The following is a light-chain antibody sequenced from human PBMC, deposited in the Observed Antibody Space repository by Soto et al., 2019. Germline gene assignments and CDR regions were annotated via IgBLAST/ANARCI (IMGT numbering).Light chain of an antibody. CDR2: EVS. Sequence: QSALTQPASVSGSPGQSIAISCTGSSSDVGIYNYVSWYQQHPGKVPKLIIYEVSNRPSGVSNRFSGSKSGNTASLTISGLQAEDEADYSCSSYTTSSTRVFGTGTKLTVL. CDR3: SSYTTSSTRV. V-gene: IGLV2-14*01. J-gene: IGLJ1*01. CDR1: SSDVGIYNY.